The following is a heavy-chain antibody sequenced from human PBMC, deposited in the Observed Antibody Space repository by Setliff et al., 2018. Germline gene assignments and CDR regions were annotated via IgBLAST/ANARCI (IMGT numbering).Heavy chain of an antibody. J-gene: IGHJ3*01. Sequence: PGGSLRLSCAASGFTFSSYAMSWVRQAPGKGLEWVANIKEDGSEKYYVDSVKGRFTISRDNAKNSLDLQMNNLRDEDTAVNYCARDRWKVIVNRGDDAFDLWGQGTMVTVSS. CDR3: ARDRWKVIVNRGDDAFDL. V-gene: IGHV3-7*01. D-gene: IGHD3-22*01. CDR1: GFTFSSYA. CDR2: IKEDGSEK.